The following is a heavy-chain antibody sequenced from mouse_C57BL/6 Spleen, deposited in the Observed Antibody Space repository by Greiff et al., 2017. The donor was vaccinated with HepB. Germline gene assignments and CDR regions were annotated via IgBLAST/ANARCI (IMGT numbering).Heavy chain of an antibody. J-gene: IGHJ4*01. CDR2: IYPGDGDT. D-gene: IGHD3-2*02. CDR1: GYAFSSYW. V-gene: IGHV1-80*01. Sequence: VKLMESGAELVKPGASVKISCKASGYAFSSYWMNWVKQRPGKGLEWIGQIYPGDGDTNYNGKFKGKATLTADKSSSTAYMQLSSLTSEDSAVYFCARSLGSSGYGAMDYWGQGTSVTVSS. CDR3: ARSLGSSGYGAMDY.